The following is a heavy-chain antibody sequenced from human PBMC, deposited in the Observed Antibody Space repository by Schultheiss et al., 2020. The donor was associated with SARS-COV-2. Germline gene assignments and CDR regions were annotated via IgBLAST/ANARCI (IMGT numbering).Heavy chain of an antibody. Sequence: SETLSLTCTVSGGSISSYYWSWIRQPPGKGLEWIGEINHSGSTNYNPSLKSRVTISVDTSKNQFSLKLSSVTAADTAVYYCARWGELLSADAFDIWGQGTMVTVS. CDR1: GGSISSYY. J-gene: IGHJ3*02. D-gene: IGHD1-26*01. CDR2: INHSGST. CDR3: ARWGELLSADAFDI. V-gene: IGHV4-34*01.